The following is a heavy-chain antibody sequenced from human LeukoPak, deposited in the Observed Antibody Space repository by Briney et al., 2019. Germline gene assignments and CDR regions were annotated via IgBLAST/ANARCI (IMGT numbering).Heavy chain of an antibody. CDR1: GFTFSGSA. D-gene: IGHD1-26*01. CDR2: VRSKSATYAT. V-gene: IGHV3-73*01. CDR3: TTGAPRAYSGSYSNC. Sequence: GGSLRLSCAASGFTFSGSAVHWVRQASGKGLEWVGRVRSKSATYATGYGASVKGRFTISRDDSKNTAYLQMNSLKTEDTAVYYCTTGAPRAYSGSYSNCWGQGTLVTVSS. J-gene: IGHJ4*02.